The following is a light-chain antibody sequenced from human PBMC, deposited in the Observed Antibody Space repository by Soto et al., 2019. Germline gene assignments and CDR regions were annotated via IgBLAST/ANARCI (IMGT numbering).Light chain of an antibody. V-gene: IGLV2-23*01. CDR2: EGS. J-gene: IGLJ1*01. Sequence: QYALTQPASVSGSPGQSITISCTGTSSDVGSYNLVSWYQQHPGKAPKLMIYEGSKRPSGVSNRFSGSKSGNTASLTISGLQAEDEADYYCCSYAGSSTHVFGTGTKLTVL. CDR3: CSYAGSSTHV. CDR1: SSDVGSYNL.